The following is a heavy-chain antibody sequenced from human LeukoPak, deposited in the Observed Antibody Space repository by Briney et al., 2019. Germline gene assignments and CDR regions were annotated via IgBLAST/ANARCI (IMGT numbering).Heavy chain of an antibody. CDR2: ISYDGSNK. D-gene: IGHD2-2*01. CDR3: AKAPPAATYYFDY. V-gene: IGHV3-30*18. J-gene: IGHJ4*02. Sequence: GRSLRLSCVASGFTFSSYGMHWVRQAPGKGLEWVAVISYDGSNKYYADSAKGRFTISRDNSKNTLYLQMNSLRAEDTAVYYCAKAPPAATYYFDYWGQGTLVTVSS. CDR1: GFTFSSYG.